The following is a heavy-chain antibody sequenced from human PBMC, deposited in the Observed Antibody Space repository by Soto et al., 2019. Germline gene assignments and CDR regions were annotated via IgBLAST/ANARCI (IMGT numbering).Heavy chain of an antibody. D-gene: IGHD3-3*01. CDR3: AKLDDFWSGYYPDY. Sequence: GGSLRLSCAASGFTFSSYAVSWVRQAPGKGLEWVSAISGSGGSTYYADSVKGRFTISRDNSKNTLYLQMNSLRAEDTAVYYCAKLDDFWSGYYPDYWGQGTLVTVSS. CDR1: GFTFSSYA. J-gene: IGHJ4*02. CDR2: ISGSGGST. V-gene: IGHV3-23*01.